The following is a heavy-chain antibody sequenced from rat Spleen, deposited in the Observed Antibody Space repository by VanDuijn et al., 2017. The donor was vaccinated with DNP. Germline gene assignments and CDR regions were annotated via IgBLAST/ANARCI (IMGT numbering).Heavy chain of an antibody. CDR1: GFTFSDYY. CDR2: ISPSGTRP. J-gene: IGHJ2*01. Sequence: EVQLVESGGGLVQPGRSLKLSCAASGFTFSDYYMAWVRQAPTKGLEWVAAISPSGTRPYSPDSVKGRFTISRDTAKSSLYLQMNRLKSEDTDTYECARHERTTGLGFGYWGQGVMVTVSS. V-gene: IGHV5-25*01. CDR3: ARHERTTGLGFGY. D-gene: IGHD1-6*01.